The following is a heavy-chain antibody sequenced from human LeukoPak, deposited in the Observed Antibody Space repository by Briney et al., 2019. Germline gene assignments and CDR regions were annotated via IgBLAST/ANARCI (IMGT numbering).Heavy chain of an antibody. CDR2: INPSGGST. CDR3: ASSITMVRGGSWYGMDV. V-gene: IGHV1-46*01. Sequence: GASVKVSCKASGYTFTSYYMHWVRQAPGQGLEWMGIINPSGGSTSYAQKFQGRVTMTRDTSTSTAYMELRSLRSDDTAVYYCASSITMVRGGSWYGMDVWGQGTTVTVSS. J-gene: IGHJ6*02. CDR1: GYTFTSYY. D-gene: IGHD3-10*01.